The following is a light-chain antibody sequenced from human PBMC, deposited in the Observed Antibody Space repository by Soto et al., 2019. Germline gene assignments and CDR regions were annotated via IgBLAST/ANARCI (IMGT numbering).Light chain of an antibody. CDR1: QGISTS. J-gene: IGKJ4*01. CDR2: AAS. CDR3: QQTNSFPLT. Sequence: DIQMTQSPSSVSASVGGGVTITCRASQGISTSLGWYQQKPGKAPKLLIYAASSLQSGVPSRFSGTGSGTDFTLTISSLQPEDFATYYCQQTNSFPLTFGGGTKV. V-gene: IGKV1D-12*01.